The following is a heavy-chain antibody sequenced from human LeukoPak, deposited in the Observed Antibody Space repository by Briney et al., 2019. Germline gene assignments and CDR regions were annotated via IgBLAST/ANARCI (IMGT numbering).Heavy chain of an antibody. D-gene: IGHD6-6*01. CDR2: IYYSGST. CDR1: GGSISSSSYY. V-gene: IGHV4-39*01. CDR3: ARPAARHHYYYYYYMDV. Sequence: PSETLSFTCTVSGGSISSSSYYWGWIRQPPGKGLEWIGSIYYSGSTYYNPSLKSRVTISVDTSKNQFSLKLSSVTAANTAVYYCARPAARHHYYYYYYMDVWGKGTTVTVSS. J-gene: IGHJ6*03.